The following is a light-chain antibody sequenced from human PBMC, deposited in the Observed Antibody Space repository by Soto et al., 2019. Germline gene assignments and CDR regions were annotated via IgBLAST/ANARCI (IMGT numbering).Light chain of an antibody. V-gene: IGLV2-14*03. CDR1: SSDVGAYIY. Sequence: QSALTQPASVSGSPGQSITISCGGTSSDVGAYIYVSRYQQFPGKAPKLILYEVNNRPSGVSNRFSGSKSGTTAPLTISGLQPEDEADYYCSAYSDIDTKVFGTGTKVTVL. CDR3: SAYSDIDTKV. CDR2: EVN. J-gene: IGLJ1*01.